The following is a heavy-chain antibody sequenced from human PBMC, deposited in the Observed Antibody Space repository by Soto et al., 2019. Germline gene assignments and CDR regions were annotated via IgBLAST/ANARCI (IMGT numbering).Heavy chain of an antibody. V-gene: IGHV3-73*01. J-gene: IGHJ4*02. CDR3: XXXXGXAYNVEGCYDY. Sequence: EVQLVESGGGLVQPEGSLKLSCAASGFTFSGSAMHWIRQAPGKGLEWVGRIRSKANSYATSYAASVQGRFTVSRDDSXXXXXXXXXXXXXXXXAXXXXXXXXGXAYNVEGCYDYWGQGTLVIVSS. CDR2: IRSKANSYAT. CDR1: GFTFSGSA. D-gene: IGHD1-1*01.